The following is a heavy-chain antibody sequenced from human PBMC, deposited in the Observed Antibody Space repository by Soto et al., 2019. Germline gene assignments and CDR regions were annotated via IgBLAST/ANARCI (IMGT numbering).Heavy chain of an antibody. J-gene: IGHJ6*02. Sequence: PGGSLRLCCAASGFTFSSYAMSWVRQAPGKGLEWVSAISGSGGSTYYADSVKGRFTISRDNSKNTLYLQMNSLRAEDTAVYYCAKLLEVATIISHYYYGMDVWGQGTTVTVSS. CDR1: GFTFSSYA. CDR3: AKLLEVATIISHYYYGMDV. V-gene: IGHV3-23*01. CDR2: ISGSGGST. D-gene: IGHD5-12*01.